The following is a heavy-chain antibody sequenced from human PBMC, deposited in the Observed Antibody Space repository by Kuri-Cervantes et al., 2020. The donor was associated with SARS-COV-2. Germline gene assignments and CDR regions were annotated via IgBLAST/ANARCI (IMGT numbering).Heavy chain of an antibody. J-gene: IGHJ5*02. Sequence: SVNVSCKPSVGTFSSYAISWVRQAPGQGLEWMGGIIPIFGTPNYAQKFQGRVTLTTDESTGTAYMELSSLRSEDTAVYYCARTYYDVWSGYYTWGWFDPWGQGTLVTVSS. D-gene: IGHD3-3*01. V-gene: IGHV1-69*05. CDR3: ARTYYDVWSGYYTWGWFDP. CDR1: VGTFSSYA. CDR2: IIPIFGTP.